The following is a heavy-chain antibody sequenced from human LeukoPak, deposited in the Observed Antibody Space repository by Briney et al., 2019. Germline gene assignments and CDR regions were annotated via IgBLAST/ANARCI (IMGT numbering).Heavy chain of an antibody. Sequence: GGSLRLSCAASGFTFSSYSMNWVRQAPGKGLEWVSSISSSSSYIYYADSVKGRFTISRDNSKNTLYLQMNSLRGEDTAVYYCVKVLVTYTVDVWGQGTTVTVSS. V-gene: IGHV3-21*01. CDR3: VKVLVTYTVDV. CDR1: GFTFSSYS. D-gene: IGHD1-1*01. J-gene: IGHJ6*02. CDR2: ISSSSSYI.